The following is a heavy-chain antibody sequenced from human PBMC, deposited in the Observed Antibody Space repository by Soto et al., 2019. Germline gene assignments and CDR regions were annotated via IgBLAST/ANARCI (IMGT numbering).Heavy chain of an antibody. J-gene: IGHJ4*02. CDR1: GFTFSSYW. CDR2: IVTDGRMT. Sequence: GWSLSISCAASGFTFSSYWRHRVRRIPGKGMECVSKIVTDGRMTDYADSVKGRFTVSRDNAKNSLYLQMNSLRVEDTAVYHCASLSAPVDYWGQGTLVTVYS. V-gene: IGHV3-74*01. CDR3: ASLSAPVDY. D-gene: IGHD2-2*01.